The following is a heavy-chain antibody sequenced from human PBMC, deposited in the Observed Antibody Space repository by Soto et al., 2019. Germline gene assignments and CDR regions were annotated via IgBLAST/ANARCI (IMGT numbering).Heavy chain of an antibody. CDR2: ISKSGST. J-gene: IGHJ5*02. CDR1: GGSITSNY. Sequence: QVQLLQSGPGLMKPSETLSLTCSVSGGSITSNYWSWIRQPPGKGLEWIGYISKSGSTSDNPSLTSRGTMSRDTSQNQFSLSLSSMTAADTAVYYCARGEGGRDERENWFDPWGQGTLVTVSS. CDR3: ARGEGGRDERENWFDP. V-gene: IGHV4-59*01. D-gene: IGHD1-26*01.